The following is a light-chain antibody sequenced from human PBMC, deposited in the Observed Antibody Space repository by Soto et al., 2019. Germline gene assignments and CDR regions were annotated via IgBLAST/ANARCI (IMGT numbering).Light chain of an antibody. CDR1: SGHSTYT. CDR3: QTWDTGIQV. J-gene: IGLJ2*01. CDR2: LKNDGSH. Sequence: QPVLTQSPSASASPGASVKLTCTLSSGHSTYTIAWHQQHPGKGPRYLMRLKNDGSHTKGDGIPDRFSGSSFGAERYLTISGLQSEDEADYYCQTWDTGIQVFGAGTKLTVL. V-gene: IGLV4-69*01.